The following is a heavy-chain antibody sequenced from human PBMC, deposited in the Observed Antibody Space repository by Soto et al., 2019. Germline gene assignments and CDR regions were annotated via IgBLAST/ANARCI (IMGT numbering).Heavy chain of an antibody. CDR1: GGSISSGDYY. Sequence: SETLSLTCTVSGGSISSGDYYWRWIRQPPGKGLEWIGYIYYSGSTNYNPSLKSRVTISVDTSKNQFSLKLSSVTAADTAVYYCARAHRLWFNYWGQGTLVTVSS. D-gene: IGHD5-18*01. CDR3: ARAHRLWFNY. J-gene: IGHJ4*02. CDR2: IYYSGST. V-gene: IGHV4-30-4*01.